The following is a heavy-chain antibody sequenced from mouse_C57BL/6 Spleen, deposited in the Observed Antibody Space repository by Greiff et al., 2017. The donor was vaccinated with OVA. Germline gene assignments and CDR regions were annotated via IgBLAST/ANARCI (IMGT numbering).Heavy chain of an antibody. D-gene: IGHD2-5*01. CDR1: GYTFTSYW. V-gene: IGHV1-52*01. J-gene: IGHJ4*01. CDR3: ARTAYYSNYVFAMDY. Sequence: QVQLQQPGAELVRPGSSVKLSCKASGYTFTSYWMHWVKQRPIQGLEWIGNIDPSDSETHYNQKFKDKATLTVDKSSSTAYMQLSSLTSADSAVYYCARTAYYSNYVFAMDYWGQGTSVTVSS. CDR2: IDPSDSET.